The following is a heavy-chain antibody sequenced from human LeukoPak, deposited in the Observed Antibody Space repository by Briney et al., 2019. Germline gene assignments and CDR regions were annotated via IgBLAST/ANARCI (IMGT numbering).Heavy chain of an antibody. CDR2: ISVYNGNT. Sequence: ASVKVSCKASGYTFTSYGISWVRQAPGQGLEWMGWISVYNGNTNYVQKLQGRVTMTTDTSTSTAYMELRSLRSDDTAVYYCASVGATGIFDYWGQGTLVTVSS. CDR1: GYTFTSYG. CDR3: ASVGATGIFDY. J-gene: IGHJ4*02. V-gene: IGHV1-18*01. D-gene: IGHD1-26*01.